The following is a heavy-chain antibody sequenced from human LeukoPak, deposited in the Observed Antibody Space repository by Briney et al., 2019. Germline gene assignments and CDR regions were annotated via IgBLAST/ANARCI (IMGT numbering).Heavy chain of an antibody. CDR2: LYTSEST. D-gene: IGHD3-3*01. Sequence: SETLSLTCTVSGDSISNYYWSWIRQPAGKGLEWLGRLYTSESTTYNTSLRSRVTMSLDTSKNQLSLKLSSVTAADTAVYYCAREGGRVTTIFGYWFDPWGQGTLVTVSS. J-gene: IGHJ5*02. CDR1: GDSISNYY. CDR3: AREGGRVTTIFGYWFDP. V-gene: IGHV4-4*07.